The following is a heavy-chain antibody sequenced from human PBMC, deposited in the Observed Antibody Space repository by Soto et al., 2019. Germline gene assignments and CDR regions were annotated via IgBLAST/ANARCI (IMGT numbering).Heavy chain of an antibody. CDR2: INHLETT. Sequence: SETLSLTCTVSGASITFGGYPWSWIRQTPGKGLEWIGYINHLETTFYNPSFESRLTLSIDRAKNQFSLKLHSMSAADRAVYFCARGGGSDSFDYWGQGILVTVSS. D-gene: IGHD1-26*01. V-gene: IGHV4-30-2*01. CDR3: ARGGGSDSFDY. J-gene: IGHJ4*02. CDR1: GASITFGGYP.